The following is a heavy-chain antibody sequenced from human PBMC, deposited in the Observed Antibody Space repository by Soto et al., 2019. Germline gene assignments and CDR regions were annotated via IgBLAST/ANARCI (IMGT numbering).Heavy chain of an antibody. Sequence: EVQLVESGGDLVQPGGSLRLSCAASGFSFSIFWMHWVRQAPGKGLVWVSSINGGGSSADYADSVKGRFTFSGDNAKNTVYLQMNSLRAEDTAVYYCTRGGGYSGYEHFDYWGQGTLVTVSS. CDR3: TRGGGYSGYEHFDY. CDR1: GFSFSIFW. D-gene: IGHD5-12*01. V-gene: IGHV3-74*01. J-gene: IGHJ4*02. CDR2: INGGGSSA.